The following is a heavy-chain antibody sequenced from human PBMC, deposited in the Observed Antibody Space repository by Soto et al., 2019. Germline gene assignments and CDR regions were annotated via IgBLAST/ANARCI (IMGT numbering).Heavy chain of an antibody. CDR2: ISYDGSNK. V-gene: IGHV3-30*03. D-gene: IGHD3-22*01. J-gene: IGHJ4*02. CDR1: GFPFSSYG. Sequence: PGGSLLLSCAASGFPFSSYGMHWVRQAPGKGLEWVAVISYDGSNKYYADSVKGRFTISRDNSENTLYLQMNSLRAEDTAVYYCARLTMIVVGPFDYWGQGTLVNVSS. CDR3: ARLTMIVVGPFDY.